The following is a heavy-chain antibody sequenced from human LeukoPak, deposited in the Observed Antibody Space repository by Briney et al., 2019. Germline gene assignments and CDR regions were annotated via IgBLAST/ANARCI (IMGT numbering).Heavy chain of an antibody. V-gene: IGHV4-34*01. Sequence: PSETLSLTCAVYGGSFSGYYWSWIRQPPGKGLEWIGEINHSGSTNYNPSLKSRVTISVDTSKNQFSLKLSSVTAADTAVYYCARGPSRIAARCLPALYYMDVWGKGTTVTVSS. CDR2: INHSGST. CDR1: GGSFSGYY. CDR3: ARGPSRIAARCLPALYYMDV. J-gene: IGHJ6*03. D-gene: IGHD6-6*01.